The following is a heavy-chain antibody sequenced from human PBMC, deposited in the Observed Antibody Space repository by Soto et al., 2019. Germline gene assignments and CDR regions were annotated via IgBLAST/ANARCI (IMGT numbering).Heavy chain of an antibody. Sequence: GSLRLSCAASGFTFSSYAMSWVRPAPGKGLEWVSAISGSGGSTYYADSVKGRFTISRDNSKNTLYLQMNSLRAEDTAVYYCAKDLGHSSQVDYWGQGTLVTVSS. D-gene: IGHD6-19*01. J-gene: IGHJ4*02. CDR2: ISGSGGST. CDR3: AKDLGHSSQVDY. V-gene: IGHV3-23*01. CDR1: GFTFSSYA.